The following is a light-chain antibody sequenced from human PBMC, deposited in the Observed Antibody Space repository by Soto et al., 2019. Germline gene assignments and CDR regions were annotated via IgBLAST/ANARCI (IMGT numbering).Light chain of an antibody. CDR2: GAS. J-gene: IGKJ1*01. CDR1: QSVSSN. Sequence: EIVMTQSPATLPVSPGERATLSCRASQSVSSNLAWYQQKPGQAPRLLIYGASTRATGIPARFSGSGSGTEFTLTISSLQSEEFAVYYCQQYNNWPWTFGQGTKVEIK. V-gene: IGKV3-15*01. CDR3: QQYNNWPWT.